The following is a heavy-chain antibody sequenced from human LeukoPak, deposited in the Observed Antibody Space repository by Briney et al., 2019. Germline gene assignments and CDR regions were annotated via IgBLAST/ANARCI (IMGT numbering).Heavy chain of an antibody. V-gene: IGHV4-39*07. D-gene: IGHD3-10*01. CDR2: IYYSGST. Sequence: SETLSLTCTVSGGSISSSSYYWGWIRQSPGKGLEWIGSIYYSGSTYYNPSLKSRVTISVDTSKNQFSLKLSSVTAADTAVYYCARDRGTRWGQGTLVTVSS. J-gene: IGHJ4*02. CDR3: ARDRGTR. CDR1: GGSISSSSYY.